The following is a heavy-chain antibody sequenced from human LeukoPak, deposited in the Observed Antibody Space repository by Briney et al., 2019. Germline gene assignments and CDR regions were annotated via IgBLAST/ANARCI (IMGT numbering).Heavy chain of an antibody. CDR1: GGSISSYY. V-gene: IGHV4-59*01. CDR3: ARVIAGRSYAFDI. Sequence: SETLSLTCTVSGGSISSYYLSWIRQPPGKGLEWIGYIYYSGSTNYNPSLKGRVTISVDTSKSQFSLKLSSVTAADTAVYYCARVIAGRSYAFDIWGQGTMVTVSS. CDR2: IYYSGST. D-gene: IGHD1-20*01. J-gene: IGHJ3*02.